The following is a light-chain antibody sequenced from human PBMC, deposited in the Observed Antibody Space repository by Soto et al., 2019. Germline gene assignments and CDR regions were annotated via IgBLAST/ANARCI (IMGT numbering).Light chain of an antibody. CDR2: SNN. V-gene: IGLV1-44*01. CDR1: SSNIGSNT. CDR3: AAWDDTLNGQV. Sequence: QSVLTQPPSVSGTPGQRVTISCSGSSSNIGSNTANWYQQLPGTAPKVLMYSNNQRASGVPDRFSGSKSGTSASLAISGLQSEDEADYYCAAWDDTLNGQVFGGGTKLTVL. J-gene: IGLJ2*01.